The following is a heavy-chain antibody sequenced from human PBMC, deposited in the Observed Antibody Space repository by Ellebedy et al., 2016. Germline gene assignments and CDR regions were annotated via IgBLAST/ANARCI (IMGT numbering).Heavy chain of an antibody. CDR3: ARRYFYDTTHDY. CDR2: VYYSGSA. D-gene: IGHD3-22*01. CDR1: GGSISSDSYY. V-gene: IGHV4-39*01. Sequence: SETLSLTCTVSGGSISSDSYYWSWIRQPPGKGLEWIGTVYYSGSASYNASLKSRVTISIDTSKNQFSLDLTSVTAADTAVYNCARRYFYDTTHDYWGRGTLVTVSS. J-gene: IGHJ4*02.